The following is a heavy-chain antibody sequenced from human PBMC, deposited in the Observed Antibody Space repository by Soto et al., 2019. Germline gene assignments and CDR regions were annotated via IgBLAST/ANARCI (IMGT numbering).Heavy chain of an antibody. CDR1: GGSFSGYY. J-gene: IGHJ6*02. CDR3: ARGGRVCSSTSCYVYGMDV. Sequence: QVQLQQWGAGLLKPSETLSLTCAVYGGSFSGYYWSWIRQPPGKGLGWIGEINHSGSTNYNPSLKSRVTISVDTSKNQFSLKLSSVTAADTAVYYCARGGRVCSSTSCYVYGMDVWGQGTTVTVSS. CDR2: INHSGST. V-gene: IGHV4-34*01. D-gene: IGHD2-2*01.